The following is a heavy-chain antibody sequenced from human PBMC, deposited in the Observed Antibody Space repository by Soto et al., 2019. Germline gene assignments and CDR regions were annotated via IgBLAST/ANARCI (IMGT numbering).Heavy chain of an antibody. CDR3: ARLNHSLYGSGSYSFDY. J-gene: IGHJ4*02. Sequence: QLQLQESGSGLVKPSQTLSLTCAVSGGSISSGGYSWSWIRQPPGKGLEWIGYIYHSGSTYYNPPLKSRVTFSVDRSKNQFSLKLGSVTAADTAVYYCARLNHSLYGSGSYSFDYWGRGTLVTVSS. V-gene: IGHV4-30-2*01. CDR2: IYHSGST. CDR1: GGSISSGGYS. D-gene: IGHD3-10*01.